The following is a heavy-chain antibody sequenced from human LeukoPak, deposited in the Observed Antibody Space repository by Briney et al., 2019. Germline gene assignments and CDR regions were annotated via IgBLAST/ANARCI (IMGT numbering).Heavy chain of an antibody. J-gene: IGHJ6*03. Sequence: VASVKVSCKASGYTFTSYDINWVRQATGQGLEWMGWMNPNSGNTGYAQKFQGRVTITRNTSISTAYTELSSLRSEDTAVYYCARESVGATYYYYYYMDVWGKGTTVTVSS. V-gene: IGHV1-8*03. CDR1: GYTFTSYD. D-gene: IGHD1-26*01. CDR3: ARESVGATYYYYYYMDV. CDR2: MNPNSGNT.